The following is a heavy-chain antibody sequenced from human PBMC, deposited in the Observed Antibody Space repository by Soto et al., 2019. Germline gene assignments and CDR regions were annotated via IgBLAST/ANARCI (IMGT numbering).Heavy chain of an antibody. J-gene: IGHJ4*02. V-gene: IGHV4-59*11. Sequence: SETLSLTCTVSGASINTHYWSWIRQSPGKGLEWIGQVFYSGSTNYNPSLKSRVTISIDTSTKQFSLKLTSVTAADTAVYYCARVIVSDYYDSSGSYYYFDDWGQGTLVTVSS. D-gene: IGHD3-22*01. CDR2: VFYSGST. CDR1: GASINTHY. CDR3: ARVIVSDYYDSSGSYYYFDD.